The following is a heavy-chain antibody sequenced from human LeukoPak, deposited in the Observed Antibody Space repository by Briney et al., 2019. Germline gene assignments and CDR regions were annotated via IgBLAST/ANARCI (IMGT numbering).Heavy chain of an antibody. V-gene: IGHV3-48*03. CDR3: AKNYRGDYYYYMDV. J-gene: IGHJ6*03. CDR1: GFSFSSNE. CDR2: ISRSGSVI. D-gene: IGHD3-10*01. Sequence: PGGSLRLSCAASGFSFSSNEMNWVRQAPGKGLEWISYISRSGSVIYYAVSVKGRFTISRDNARNSLFLQMNSLRAEDTAVYYCAKNYRGDYYYYMDVWGKGTTVTVSS.